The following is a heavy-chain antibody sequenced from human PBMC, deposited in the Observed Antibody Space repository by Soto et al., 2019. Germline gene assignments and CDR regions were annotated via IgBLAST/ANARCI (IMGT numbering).Heavy chain of an antibody. V-gene: IGHV4-39*01. CDR1: GGSISSSSYY. J-gene: IGHJ5*02. CDR3: AGQTFTIAAASYGRSNWFDP. CDR2: IYYSGST. D-gene: IGHD6-25*01. Sequence: PSETLSLTCTVSGGSISSSSYYWGWIRQPPGKGLEWIGSIYYSGSTYYNPSLKSRVTISVDTSKNEFSLRLNSVTAADTAVYYCAGQTFTIAAASYGRSNWFDPWGPGTLGTVPQ.